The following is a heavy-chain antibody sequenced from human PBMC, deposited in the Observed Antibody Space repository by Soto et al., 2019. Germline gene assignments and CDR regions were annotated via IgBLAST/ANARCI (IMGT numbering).Heavy chain of an antibody. CDR1: GLAFSNDA. CDR3: AKGEQLWEHFDH. J-gene: IGHJ4*02. D-gene: IGHD5-18*01. V-gene: IGHV3-23*01. CDR2: ISASGYSA. Sequence: PVGSLRLSCAASGLAFSNDAISWVREARGKGLEWVSTISASGYSAYYGGAVKGRFTTSRDNSKSTLYLQMNRLRADDTAVYYCAKGEQLWEHFDHWGQGTQVTVSS.